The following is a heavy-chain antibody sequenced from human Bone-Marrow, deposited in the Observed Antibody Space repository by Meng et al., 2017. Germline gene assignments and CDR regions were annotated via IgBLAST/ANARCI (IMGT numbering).Heavy chain of an antibody. CDR3: ARGGRYSSGWSDY. CDR2: INAGNGNT. D-gene: IGHD6-19*01. J-gene: IGHJ4*02. V-gene: IGHV1-3*01. CDR1: GNTVHSYV. Sequence: VQLVRSGNEGKKHGAPVKDSCKAYGNTVHSYVIHWVRQAPGQRLEWMGWINAGNGNTKYSKKFQSRVTITRDTSASTAYMELSSLRSEDTAVYYCARGGRYSSGWSDYWGQGTLVTVSS.